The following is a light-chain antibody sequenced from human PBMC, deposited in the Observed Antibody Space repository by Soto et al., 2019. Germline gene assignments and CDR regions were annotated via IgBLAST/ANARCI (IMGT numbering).Light chain of an antibody. V-gene: IGLV2-8*01. CDR1: SSGVGGYNC. CDR3: SSYAGSNNFV. CDR2: EVS. J-gene: IGLJ1*01. Sequence: QSVLAQPASVSGSPGQSITISCTGTSSGVGGYNCVSWYQQHPGKAPKLMIYEVSKRPSGVPDRFSGSKSGNTASLTVSGLQAEDEADYYCSSYAGSNNFVFGTGTKVTV.